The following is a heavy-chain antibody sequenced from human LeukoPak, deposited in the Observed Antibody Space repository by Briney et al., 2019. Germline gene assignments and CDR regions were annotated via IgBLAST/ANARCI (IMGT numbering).Heavy chain of an antibody. D-gene: IGHD2-15*01. CDR3: ASPPLYCSGGSCYDY. CDR2: ISGSGGST. J-gene: IGHJ4*02. Sequence: GGSLTLSCAASGFSFSSYAISWVRQAPPKGLEWVSAISGSGGSTYYADSVKGRFTISRDNSKNTLYLQMNSLRAEDTAVYYCASPPLYCSGGSCYDYWGQGTLVTVSS. V-gene: IGHV3-23*01. CDR1: GFSFSSYA.